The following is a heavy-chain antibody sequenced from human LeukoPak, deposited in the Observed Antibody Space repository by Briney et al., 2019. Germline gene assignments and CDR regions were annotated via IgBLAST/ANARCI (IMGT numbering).Heavy chain of an antibody. CDR3: ARMLWFGELFHDAFDI. CDR1: GGSISSSSYY. V-gene: IGHV4-39*07. J-gene: IGHJ3*02. CDR2: IYYSGST. D-gene: IGHD3-10*01. Sequence: PSETLSLTCTVSGGSISSSSYYWGWIRQPPGKGLEWIGSIYYSGSTYYNPSLKSRVTISVDRSKNQFSLKLSSVTAADTAVYYCARMLWFGELFHDAFDIWGQGTMVTVSS.